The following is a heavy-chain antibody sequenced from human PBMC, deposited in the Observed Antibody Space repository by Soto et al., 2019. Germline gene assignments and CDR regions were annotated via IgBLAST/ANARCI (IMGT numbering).Heavy chain of an antibody. CDR1: GGSFSGYY. J-gene: IGHJ4*02. V-gene: IGHV4-34*01. D-gene: IGHD3-22*01. Sequence: PSETRSLTCAVYGGSFSGYYWSWIRQPPGKGLEWIGEINHSGSTNYNPSLKSRVTISVDTSKNQFSLKLSSVTAADTAVYYCARVGYYYDSSGYGYDYWGQGTLVTVSS. CDR3: ARVGYYYDSSGYGYDY. CDR2: INHSGST.